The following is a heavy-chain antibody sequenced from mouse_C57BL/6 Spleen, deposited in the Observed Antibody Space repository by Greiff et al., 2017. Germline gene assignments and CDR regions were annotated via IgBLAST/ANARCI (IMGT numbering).Heavy chain of an antibody. CDR2: IYPGDGDT. V-gene: IGHV1-82*01. CDR3: AREGTVPFDY. CDR1: GYAFSSSW. D-gene: IGHD3-3*01. J-gene: IGHJ2*01. Sequence: VQLQQSGPELVKPGASVKISCKASGYAFSSSWMNWVKQRPGKGLEWIGRIYPGDGDTNYNGKFKGKATLTADKSSSTAYMQLSSLTSEDSAVYFCAREGTVPFDYWGPGTTLTVSS.